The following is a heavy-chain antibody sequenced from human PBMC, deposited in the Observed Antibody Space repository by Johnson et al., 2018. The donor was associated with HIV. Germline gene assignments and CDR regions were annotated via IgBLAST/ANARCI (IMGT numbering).Heavy chain of an antibody. CDR1: GFTFGDYA. CDR2: ISWDGGST. V-gene: IGHV3-43D*03. J-gene: IGHJ3*02. Sequence: VQLVESGGGLVQPGRSLRLSCTASGFTFGDYAMSWVRQAPGKGLEWVSLISWDGGSTYYADSVKGRFTISRDNSKNSLYLQMNSLRAEDTALYYCAKGSGGEADAFGIWGQGTMVTVSS. D-gene: IGHD3-16*01. CDR3: AKGSGGEADAFGI.